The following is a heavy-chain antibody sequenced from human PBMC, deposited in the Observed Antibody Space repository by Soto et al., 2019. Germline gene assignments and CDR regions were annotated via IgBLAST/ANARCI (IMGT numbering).Heavy chain of an antibody. Sequence: GASVKVSCKASGFTFTSSAVQWVRQARGQRLEWIGWIVVGSGNTNYAQKFQERVTITRDMFTSTAYMELSSLRSEDTAVYYCAASYYYDSSGYYLLHYYYYYGMDVWGQGTTVTVSS. CDR2: IVVGSGNT. J-gene: IGHJ6*02. CDR3: AASYYYDSSGYYLLHYYYYYGMDV. D-gene: IGHD3-22*01. CDR1: GFTFTSSA. V-gene: IGHV1-58*01.